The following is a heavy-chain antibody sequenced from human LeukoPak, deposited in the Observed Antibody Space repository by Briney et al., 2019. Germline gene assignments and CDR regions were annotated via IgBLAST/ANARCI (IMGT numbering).Heavy chain of an antibody. D-gene: IGHD2-2*01. CDR2: IYSGGST. V-gene: IGHV3-66*02. CDR3: ARDLGRYCSSTSCYANYYYYYYMDV. J-gene: IGHJ6*03. CDR1: GFTVSSNY. Sequence: GGSLRLSCAASGFTVSSNYMSWVRQAPGKGLEWVSVIYSGGSTYCADSVKGRFTISRDNSKNTLYLQMNSLRAEDTAVYYCARDLGRYCSSTSCYANYYYYYYMDVWGKGTTVTVSS.